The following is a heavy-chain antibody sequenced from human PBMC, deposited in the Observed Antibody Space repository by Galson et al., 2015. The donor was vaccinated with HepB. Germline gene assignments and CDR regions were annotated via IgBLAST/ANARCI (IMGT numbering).Heavy chain of an antibody. D-gene: IGHD3-10*01. Sequence: QSGAEVKKPGESLKISCQGSGYRFTNYWIGWVRQMPGKGLEYMAIIYPGDSDARYSPSFQGQATISVDKSISTAYLQWSSLKASDPGKDYCGRHVTGGDSGSGTGFDYWGQGTLVTVSS. CDR3: GRHVTGGDSGSGTGFDY. V-gene: IGHV5-51*03. CDR2: IYPGDSDA. J-gene: IGHJ4*02. CDR1: GYRFTNYW.